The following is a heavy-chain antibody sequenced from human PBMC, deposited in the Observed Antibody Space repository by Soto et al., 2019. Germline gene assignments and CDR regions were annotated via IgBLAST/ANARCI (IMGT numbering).Heavy chain of an antibody. CDR2: MNPNSGNT. Sequence: VASVKVSCKASGYPFPSSDINWVRQATGQGLEWMGWMNPNSGNTGYAQKFQGRVTMTRNTSINTAYMELSSLRSEDTAVYYCAKQAPLLCSGTSCPYYFDSWGEGTLVTVSS. V-gene: IGHV1-8*01. CDR3: AKQAPLLCSGTSCPYYFDS. CDR1: GYPFPSSD. D-gene: IGHD2-2*01. J-gene: IGHJ4*02.